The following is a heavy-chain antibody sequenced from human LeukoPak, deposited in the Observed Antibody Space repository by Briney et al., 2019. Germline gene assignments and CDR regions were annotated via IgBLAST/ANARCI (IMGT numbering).Heavy chain of an antibody. D-gene: IGHD3-16*01. V-gene: IGHV4-59*08. Sequence: SETLSLTCTASGCSISSYYWSWIRQAPGKGLEWIGNIYYSGTTNYSPSLRRRVTLSIDTSKNQFPLKLTSVTAADTAVYYCARHGILGSITYPLDFWGQGTLVTVSS. CDR2: IYYSGTT. CDR1: GCSISSYY. J-gene: IGHJ4*02. CDR3: ARHGILGSITYPLDF.